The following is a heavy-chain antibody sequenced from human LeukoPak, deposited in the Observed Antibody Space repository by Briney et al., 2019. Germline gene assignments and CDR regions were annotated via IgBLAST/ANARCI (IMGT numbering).Heavy chain of an antibody. Sequence: GGSLRLSCSASGFTFSTYTMNWVRQAPGKGLEWVSSISSSSTYIYYADSLKGRFTISRDNAKKSLYLQMNSLRAEDTAVYYCARDGPDSSSPWRTRWRNYFDYWGQGALVTVSS. CDR1: GFTFSTYT. J-gene: IGHJ4*02. V-gene: IGHV3-21*01. D-gene: IGHD6-6*01. CDR2: ISSSSTYI. CDR3: ARDGPDSSSPWRTRWRNYFDY.